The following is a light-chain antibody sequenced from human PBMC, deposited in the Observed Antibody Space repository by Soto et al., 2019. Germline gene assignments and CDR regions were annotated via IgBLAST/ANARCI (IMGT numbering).Light chain of an antibody. CDR2: GAS. CDR3: QQYNDWPT. J-gene: IGKJ1*01. CDR1: QRISTN. Sequence: ENVLTQSQGTLSLSPGGVATLSCRASQRISTNLAWYQHKRGQAPRLLIYGASTRATGIPARFSGSGSGTEFTLTIGCLQSEDFAVYYCQQYNDWPTCGQGTKVDIK. V-gene: IGKV3-15*01.